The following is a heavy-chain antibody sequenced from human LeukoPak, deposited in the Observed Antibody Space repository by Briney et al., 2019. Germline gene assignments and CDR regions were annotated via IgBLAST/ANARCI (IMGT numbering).Heavy chain of an antibody. CDR1: GFTFSSYS. CDR2: ISSSSSYI. J-gene: IGHJ4*02. D-gene: IGHD6-13*01. Sequence: GGSLRLSCAASGFTFSSYSMNWVRQAPGKGLEWVSSISSSSSYIYYADSVKGRFTISRDNSKNTLYLQMNSLRAEDTAVYYCAKDLRSSPPIDYWGQGTLVTVSS. CDR3: AKDLRSSPPIDY. V-gene: IGHV3-21*04.